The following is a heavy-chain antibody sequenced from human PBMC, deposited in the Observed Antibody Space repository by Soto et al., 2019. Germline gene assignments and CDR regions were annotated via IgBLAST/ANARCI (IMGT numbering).Heavy chain of an antibody. CDR1: GFTFSSYG. J-gene: IGHJ4*02. CDR2: ISYDGSNK. D-gene: IGHD5-18*01. CDR3: AKDRIQLWFGIDY. V-gene: IGHV3-30*18. Sequence: PGGSLRLSCAASGFTFSSYGMHWVRQAPGKGLEWVAVISYDGSNKYYADSVKGRFTISRDNSKNTLYLQMNSLRAEDTAVYYCAKDRIQLWFGIDYWGQGTLVTVSS.